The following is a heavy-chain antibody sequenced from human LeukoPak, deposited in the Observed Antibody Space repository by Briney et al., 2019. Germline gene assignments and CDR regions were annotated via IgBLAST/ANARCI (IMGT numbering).Heavy chain of an antibody. Sequence: SETLSLTCTVSGGSISSYYWSLIRQPPGKGLEWIGYVSDSGSTIYNPSLESRVTISIDTSRNHFSLRLSSVTAAETAVYYCARGFSYGNPYGMDVWGQGTTVTVSS. CDR1: GGSISSYY. CDR3: ARGFSYGNPYGMDV. D-gene: IGHD5-18*01. V-gene: IGHV4-59*13. J-gene: IGHJ6*02. CDR2: VSDSGST.